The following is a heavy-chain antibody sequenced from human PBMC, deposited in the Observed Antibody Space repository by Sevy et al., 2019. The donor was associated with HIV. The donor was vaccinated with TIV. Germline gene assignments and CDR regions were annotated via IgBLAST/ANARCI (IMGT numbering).Heavy chain of an antibody. CDR2: ISAYNGNT. CDR1: GYTFTSYG. CDR3: ARGPHILTGYYSHKYYYYYMDV. J-gene: IGHJ6*03. D-gene: IGHD3-9*01. V-gene: IGHV1-18*04. Sequence: ASVKVSCKASGYTFTSYGISWVRQAPGQGLEWMEWISAYNGNTNYAQKLQGRVTMTTDTSTSTAYMELRSLRSDDTAVYYCARGPHILTGYYSHKYYYYYMDVWGKGTTVTVSS.